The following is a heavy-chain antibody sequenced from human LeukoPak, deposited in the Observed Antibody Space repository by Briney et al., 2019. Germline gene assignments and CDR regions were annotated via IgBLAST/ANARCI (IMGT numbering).Heavy chain of an antibody. V-gene: IGHV4-39*01. CDR2: IYYSGST. D-gene: IGHD3-10*01. Sequence: SETLSLTCTVSGGSISSSSYYWGWIRQPPGKGLEWIGNIYYSGSTYYNPSLESRVTISVDTSKNQFSLKLSSVTAADTAVYYCARQEKQVRGIIITYYFDYWGQGTLVTVSS. J-gene: IGHJ4*02. CDR1: GGSISSSSYY. CDR3: ARQEKQVRGIIITYYFDY.